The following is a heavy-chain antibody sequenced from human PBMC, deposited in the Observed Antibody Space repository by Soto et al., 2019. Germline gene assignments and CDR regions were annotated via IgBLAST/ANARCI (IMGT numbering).Heavy chain of an antibody. CDR3: AKNHNYYDRSGHYYGDGGFDY. Sequence: PEGSLRLSCAASGSIFNNFVLHWVRPAPGRGLEWVAVIWFDGSTTYYADSVKGRCTISRDNSKNTLYLEINSLRAEDTAVYYCAKNHNYYDRSGHYYGDGGFDYWGQGTRVTVSS. CDR2: IWFDGSTT. D-gene: IGHD3-22*01. J-gene: IGHJ4*02. V-gene: IGHV3-33*08. CDR1: GSIFNNFV.